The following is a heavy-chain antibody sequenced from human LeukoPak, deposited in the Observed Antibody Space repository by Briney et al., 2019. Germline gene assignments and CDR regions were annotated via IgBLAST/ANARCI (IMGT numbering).Heavy chain of an antibody. V-gene: IGHV4-4*07. J-gene: IGHJ4*02. Sequence: SETLSLTCTVSGGSISSYYWSWIRQPAGKGLEWIGRFYTSGSTNYNPSLKSRVTISVDTSKNQFSLKLSSVTAADTAVYYCAGGRDGYNFLNRGEYYYFDYWGQGTLVTVSS. CDR1: GGSISSYY. D-gene: IGHD5-24*01. CDR3: AGGRDGYNFLNRGEYYYFDY. CDR2: FYTSGST.